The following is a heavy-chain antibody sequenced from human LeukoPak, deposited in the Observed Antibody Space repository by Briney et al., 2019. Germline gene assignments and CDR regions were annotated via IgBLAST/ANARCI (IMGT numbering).Heavy chain of an antibody. D-gene: IGHD3-10*01. Sequence: GGSLRLSCAASGFTFSSYWMHWVRQAPGKGLVWVSRINSDGSSTSYADSVKGRFTISRDNAKNTLYLQMNSLRAEDAAVYYCAKDLRMGGSGSYYPDYWGQGTLVTVSS. V-gene: IGHV3-74*01. CDR3: AKDLRMGGSGSYYPDY. CDR2: INSDGSST. J-gene: IGHJ4*02. CDR1: GFTFSSYW.